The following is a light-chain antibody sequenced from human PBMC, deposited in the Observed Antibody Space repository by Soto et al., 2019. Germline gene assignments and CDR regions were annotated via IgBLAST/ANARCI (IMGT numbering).Light chain of an antibody. J-gene: IGKJ1*01. CDR2: DAS. Sequence: DIQMTQSPSTLSSSVGDRVTITCRASQSISSWLAWYQQKPGKAPKLLIYDASSLDSGVPSRFSGSGSGTTFTLTIRRLQPDAFATYYCQQYNSYSTFGQGTKVEIK. V-gene: IGKV1-5*01. CDR1: QSISSW. CDR3: QQYNSYST.